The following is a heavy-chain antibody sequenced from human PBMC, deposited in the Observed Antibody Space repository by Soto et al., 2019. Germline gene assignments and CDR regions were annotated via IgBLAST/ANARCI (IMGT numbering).Heavy chain of an antibody. CDR3: ASSFCTNSGCSPRAWFDP. J-gene: IGHJ5*02. D-gene: IGHD2-8*01. CDR2: IYYSGST. Sequence: PSETLSLTCTVSGGSISSGYYYWGWIRQPPGKGLEWIGYIYYSGSTYYNPSLKSRVTMSVDTSKNQFSLQRSSVTAADTAVYYGASSFCTNSGCSPRAWFDPWGTVTLTTVS. CDR1: GGSISSGYYY. V-gene: IGHV4-30-4*01.